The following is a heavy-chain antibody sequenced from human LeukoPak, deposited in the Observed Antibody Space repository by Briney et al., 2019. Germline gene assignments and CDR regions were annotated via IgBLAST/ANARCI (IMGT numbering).Heavy chain of an antibody. D-gene: IGHD3-10*01. Sequence: ASETLSLTCIVSGGPISNSNYCWGWIRQPPGKGLEWIGSVYYSGSTYFNPSLKSRVTISVDTPKNQFSLELSSVTAADTAVYYCARRALGLGTGTGSSFTFDYWGQGTLVTVSS. V-gene: IGHV4-39*01. J-gene: IGHJ4*02. CDR2: VYYSGST. CDR1: GGPISNSNYC. CDR3: ARRALGLGTGTGSSFTFDY.